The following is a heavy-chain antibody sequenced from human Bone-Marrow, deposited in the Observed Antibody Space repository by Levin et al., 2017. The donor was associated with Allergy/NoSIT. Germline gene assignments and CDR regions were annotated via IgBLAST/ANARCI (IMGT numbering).Heavy chain of an antibody. CDR1: GDSITNDFYS. D-gene: IGHD3-9*01. V-gene: IGHV4-39*01. CDR3: ARHDYTILTGLF. Sequence: PSETLSLTCSVSGDSITNDFYSWAWIRQPPGRGLEWIGNVHSSGSANNIPSLKSRVTISIDPSNNHFSLTLTSVTAADTAVYYCARHDYTILTGLFWGRGILVTVSS. J-gene: IGHJ4*02. CDR2: VHSSGSA.